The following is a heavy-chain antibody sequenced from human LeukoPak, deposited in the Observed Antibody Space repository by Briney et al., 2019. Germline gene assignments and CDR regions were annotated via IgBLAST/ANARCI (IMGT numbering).Heavy chain of an antibody. CDR1: GFTFSIYA. CDR3: ARDPGYDSSGYWGY. J-gene: IGHJ4*02. D-gene: IGHD3-22*01. V-gene: IGHV3-23*01. Sequence: PGGSLRLSCAASGFTFSIYAMSWARQAPGKGLEWVSAISGSGGYTYYADSVKGRLTISRDNSKNTLFLQMNSLRADDTAVYYCARDPGYDSSGYWGYWGQGTLVTVSS. CDR2: ISGSGGYT.